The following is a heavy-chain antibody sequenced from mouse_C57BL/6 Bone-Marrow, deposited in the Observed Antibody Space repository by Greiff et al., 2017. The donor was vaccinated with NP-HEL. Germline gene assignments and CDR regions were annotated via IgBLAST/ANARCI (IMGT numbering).Heavy chain of an antibody. CDR2: INPSTGGT. V-gene: IGHV1-42*01. CDR1: GYSFTGYY. CDR3: ARAGDWGFAY. Sequence: VHVKQSGPELVKPGASVKISCKASGYSFTGYYMNWVKQSPEKSLEWIGEINPSTGGTTYNQKFKAKATLTVDKSSSTAYMQLKSLTSEDSAVYYCARAGDWGFAYWGQGTLVTVSA. D-gene: IGHD4-1*01. J-gene: IGHJ3*01.